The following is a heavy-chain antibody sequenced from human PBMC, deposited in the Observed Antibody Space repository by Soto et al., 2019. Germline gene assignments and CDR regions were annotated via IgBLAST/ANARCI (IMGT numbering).Heavy chain of an antibody. D-gene: IGHD5-18*01. CDR3: ASEGSYSPYTFAHGIQLWSFDF. CDR1: GGSLNTFY. J-gene: IGHJ4*02. Sequence: SETLPLTCTDSGGSLNTFYWRWVRQPAGKGLEWIGRIFTSGSTSFNPSLESRVAMSVETSKNHFSLNLSSVTAADIAAYYCASEGSYSPYTFAHGIQLWSFDFWRQGALVTVSS. CDR2: IFTSGST. V-gene: IGHV4-4*07.